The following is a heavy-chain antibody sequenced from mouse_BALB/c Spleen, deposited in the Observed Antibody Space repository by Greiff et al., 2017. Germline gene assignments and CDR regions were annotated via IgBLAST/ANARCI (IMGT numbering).Heavy chain of an antibody. Sequence: QVQLQQSGPGLVAPSESLSISCTVSGFSFTSYDIRWVRQTPGKGLEWLGVIWTGGGTNYNSAYMSRLGISKDNATSHVFLKMNSLQTDDKAIYCCERGKTYCFDYWGQGTTLTVSA. V-gene: IGHV2-9-2*01. CDR2: IWTGGGT. CDR3: ERGKTYCFDY. J-gene: IGHJ2*01. CDR1: GFSFTSYD.